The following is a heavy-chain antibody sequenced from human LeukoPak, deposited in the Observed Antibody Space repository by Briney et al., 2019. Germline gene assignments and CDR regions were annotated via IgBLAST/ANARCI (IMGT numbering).Heavy chain of an antibody. V-gene: IGHV4-39*01. CDR3: ARQTGAHYYFDY. Sequence: PSETLSLTCTVSGGSISSSIYYWGWIRQPPGKGLEWIGNIYYSGSTDYNPSLKSRLTTSVDTSKDQFSLNLTSVTAADTAVYCCARQTGAHYYFDYWGQGTLVTVSS. CDR1: GGSISSSIYY. D-gene: IGHD1-14*01. CDR2: IYYSGST. J-gene: IGHJ4*02.